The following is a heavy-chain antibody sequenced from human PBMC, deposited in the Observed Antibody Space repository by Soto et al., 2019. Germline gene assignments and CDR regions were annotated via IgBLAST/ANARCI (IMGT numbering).Heavy chain of an antibody. CDR3: AGDGYCVSTNCYFLPGV. CDR1: GFTFSRYG. V-gene: IGHV3-48*02. J-gene: IGHJ6*02. CDR2: ISSSSSTI. D-gene: IGHD2-2*03. Sequence: EVQVVESGGGLVQPGGSLRLSCAASGFTFSRYGMNWVRQAPGKGPEWVAYISSSSSTIYYADSVKGRVTISRDNDKNSIYLQMNSLRDEDTAVYYCAGDGYCVSTNCYFLPGVWGQGTTVTVSS.